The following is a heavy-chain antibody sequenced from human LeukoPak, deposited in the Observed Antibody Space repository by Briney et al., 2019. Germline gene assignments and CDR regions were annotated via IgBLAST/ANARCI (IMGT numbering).Heavy chain of an antibody. J-gene: IGHJ6*02. CDR1: GGSISSYY. D-gene: IGHD6-6*01. CDR2: IYYGGST. Sequence: PSETLSLTCTVSGGSISSYYWSWIRHPPGKGLERIGYIYYGGSTNYNPSLKSRVTISVDTSKNQFSLKLSSVTAADTAVYHCARVRSSSSSKYYYYYGMDVWGQGTTVTVSS. V-gene: IGHV4-59*01. CDR3: ARVRSSSSSKYYYYYGMDV.